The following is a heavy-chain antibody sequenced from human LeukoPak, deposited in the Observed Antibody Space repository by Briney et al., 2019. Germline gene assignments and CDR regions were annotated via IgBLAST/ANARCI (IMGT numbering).Heavy chain of an antibody. D-gene: IGHD1-26*01. CDR1: GFTFSSYA. Sequence: LRLSCAASGFTFSSYAMHWVRQAPGKGLEWVGESNDSGGTNYNPSLKSRVTISADKSKNQVSLKLTSVTAADTAVYYCARLSVIVGAALEYYYYYMDVWGQGTTVTVSS. V-gene: IGHV4-34*01. J-gene: IGHJ6*03. CDR2: SNDSGGT. CDR3: ARLSVIVGAALEYYYYYMDV.